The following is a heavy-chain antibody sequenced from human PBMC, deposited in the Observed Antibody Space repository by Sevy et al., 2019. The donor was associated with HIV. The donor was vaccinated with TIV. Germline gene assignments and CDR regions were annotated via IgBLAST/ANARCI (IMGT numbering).Heavy chain of an antibody. D-gene: IGHD3-10*01. CDR3: AKDVVGGTYYIENYYYGMDV. V-gene: IGHV3-30*18. J-gene: IGHJ6*02. CDR1: GTNFGAFA. Sequence: GGSLRLSCAVSGTNFGAFAMHWVRQARGKGLEWVAGLSLQGTNKYYADSLKGRFNISRDNSKDILYLHMKSLRPEDTAIYYCAKDVVGGTYYIENYYYGMDVWGLGTTVTVSS. CDR2: LSLQGTNK.